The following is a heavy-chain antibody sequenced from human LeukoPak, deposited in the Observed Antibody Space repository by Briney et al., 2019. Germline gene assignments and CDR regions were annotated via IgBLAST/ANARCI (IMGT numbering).Heavy chain of an antibody. V-gene: IGHV4-61*05. J-gene: IGHJ3*02. D-gene: IGHD6-13*01. Sequence: PSETLSLTCTVSDGSISSSSYYWGWIRQPPGKGLEWIGYIYYSGSTNYNPSLKSRVTISVDTSKNQFSLKLSSVTAADTAVYYCARYRQLVRDAFDIWGQGTMVTVSS. CDR3: ARYRQLVRDAFDI. CDR1: DGSISSSSYY. CDR2: IYYSGST.